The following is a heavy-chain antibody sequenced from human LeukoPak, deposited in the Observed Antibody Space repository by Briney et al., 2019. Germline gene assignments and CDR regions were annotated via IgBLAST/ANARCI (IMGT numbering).Heavy chain of an antibody. Sequence: SETLSLTCSVSGGSISSLYRSWIRQPPGKGLERIGYIYHTGSTNYNPSLKSRVTMFVDMSKNQFSLRLSSVTAADTAVYYCARHRAYSSSSPFDYWGQGTLVTVSS. CDR3: ARHRAYSSSSPFDY. V-gene: IGHV4-59*08. D-gene: IGHD6-6*01. J-gene: IGHJ4*02. CDR2: IYHTGST. CDR1: GGSISSLY.